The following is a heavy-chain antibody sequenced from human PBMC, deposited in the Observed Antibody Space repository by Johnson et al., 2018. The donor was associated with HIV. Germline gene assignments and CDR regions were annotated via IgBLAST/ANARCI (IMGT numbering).Heavy chain of an antibody. V-gene: IGHV3-66*03. Sequence: EVQLVASGGGLIQPGGSLRLSCAASGFTVSSNYMSWVRQAPGKGLAWVSVIYSGGSTYYAGSLQGRFTISRDNSKNTLYLQMNSLSAEDTAVYYCAKPLVGATRDDAFDVWGQGTMVTV. CDR1: GFTVSSNY. J-gene: IGHJ3*01. D-gene: IGHD1-26*01. CDR3: AKPLVGATRDDAFDV. CDR2: IYSGGST.